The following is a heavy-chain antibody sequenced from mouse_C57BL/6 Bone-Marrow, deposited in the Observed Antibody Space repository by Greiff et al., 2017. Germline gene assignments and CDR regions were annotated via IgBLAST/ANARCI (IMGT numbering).Heavy chain of an antibody. J-gene: IGHJ4*01. CDR1: GYTFTDYY. V-gene: IGHV1-19*01. CDR3: ARRGLLRAMDY. CDR2: INPYNGGT. D-gene: IGHD1-1*01. Sequence: VQLQQSGPVLVKPGASVKMSCKASGYTFTDYYMNWVKQSHGKSLEWIGVINPYNGGTSYNQKFKGKATLTVDKSSSTAYMELNSLTSEDSAVYYCARRGLLRAMDYWGQGTSVTVSS.